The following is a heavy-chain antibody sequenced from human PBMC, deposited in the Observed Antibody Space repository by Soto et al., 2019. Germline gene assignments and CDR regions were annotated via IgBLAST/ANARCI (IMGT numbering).Heavy chain of an antibody. CDR1: GGTFSSYA. CDR2: IIPIFGTA. V-gene: IGHV1-69*13. J-gene: IGHJ5*02. Sequence: SVKVSCKASGGTFSSYAISWVRQAPGQGLEWMGGIIPIFGTANYAQKFQGRVTITADESTSTAYMELSSLRSEDTAVYYCARGPVVAADFNWFDPWGQGTLVTVSS. D-gene: IGHD2-15*01. CDR3: ARGPVVAADFNWFDP.